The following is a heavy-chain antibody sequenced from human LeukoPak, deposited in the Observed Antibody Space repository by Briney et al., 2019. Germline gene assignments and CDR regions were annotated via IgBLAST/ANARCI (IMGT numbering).Heavy chain of an antibody. CDR3: SRAPYYYYSSGYSQGGYYYYYMDV. V-gene: IGHV1-69*05. D-gene: IGHD3-22*01. CDR1: GGTFSSYA. J-gene: IGHJ6*03. Sequence: SVKVSCKXSGGTFSSYAISWVRQAPGQGLEWMGGIIPIFGTANYSQKFQGRVTITTDESTSTAYMELSSLRSEDTAVYYCSRAPYYYYSSGYSQGGYYYYYMDVWGKGTTVTVSS. CDR2: IIPIFGTA.